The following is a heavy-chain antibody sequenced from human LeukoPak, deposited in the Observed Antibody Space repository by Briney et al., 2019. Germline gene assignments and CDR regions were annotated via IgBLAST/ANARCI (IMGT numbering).Heavy chain of an antibody. Sequence: ASVKVSCKASGYTFTSYGISWVRQAPGQGLEWVGWVSAYADNTNYVQKLQGRVTMTTDTSTGTAYMELRSLESDDTAVYYCARDCIGCHGFDYWGQGTLVTVSS. J-gene: IGHJ4*02. CDR3: ARDCIGCHGFDY. D-gene: IGHD2-15*01. CDR1: GYTFTSYG. CDR2: VSAYADNT. V-gene: IGHV1-18*01.